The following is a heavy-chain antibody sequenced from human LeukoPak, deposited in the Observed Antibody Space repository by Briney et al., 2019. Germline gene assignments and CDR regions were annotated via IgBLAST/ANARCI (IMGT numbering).Heavy chain of an antibody. CDR3: AREVAGSMGVDY. D-gene: IGHD6-19*01. CDR2: IKPSGGST. Sequence: ASVKVSCKASGYTFTSYYMHWVRQAPGQGLEWMGIIKPSGGSTSYAQKFQGRGTMTRDRATSTVYVELSSLRSRDTAVYYCAREVAGSMGVDYWGQGTLVTVPS. J-gene: IGHJ4*02. V-gene: IGHV1-46*01. CDR1: GYTFTSYY.